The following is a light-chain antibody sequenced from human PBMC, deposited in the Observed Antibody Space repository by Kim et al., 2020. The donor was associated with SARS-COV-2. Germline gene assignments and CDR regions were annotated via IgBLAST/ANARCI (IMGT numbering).Light chain of an antibody. CDR2: RNT. CDR3: AIWDATLSGWV. V-gene: IGLV1-47*01. CDR1: SSNIGSNY. Sequence: GQRVTISCSGSSSNIGSNYVYWYQQLPGTAPKLLIYRNTHRPSGVPDRFSGSKSATSTSLAISGLRSEDEADYYCAIWDATLSGWVFGGGTKLTVL. J-gene: IGLJ3*02.